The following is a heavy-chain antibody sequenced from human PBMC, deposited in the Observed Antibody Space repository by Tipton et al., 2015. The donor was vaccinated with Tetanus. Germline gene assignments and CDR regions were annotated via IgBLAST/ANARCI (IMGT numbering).Heavy chain of an antibody. CDR3: AKDHLAPGLYFDS. D-gene: IGHD3-10*01. CDR2: LNPSGTST. CDR1: GFIFSDYY. Sequence: SLRLSCAASGFIFSDYYMTWIRQAPGKGLEWVSYLNPSGTSTYYADSVKGRFTISRDNTKNSLFLQMNNLGAEDTAVYYCAKDHLAPGLYFDSWGQGTLVTVSS. V-gene: IGHV3-11*01. J-gene: IGHJ4*02.